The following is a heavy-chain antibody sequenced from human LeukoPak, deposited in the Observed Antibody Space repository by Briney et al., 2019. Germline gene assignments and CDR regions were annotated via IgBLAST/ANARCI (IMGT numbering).Heavy chain of an antibody. J-gene: IGHJ4*02. D-gene: IGHD1-1*01. CDR3: VKLRTGTATNFDY. V-gene: IGHV3-23*01. Sequence: GGSLRLSCAASGFTFSSYAMSWVRQAPGKGLEWVSAISGSGGSTYYADSVKGRSTISRDNSKDTLYLQMNSLRAEDTAIYYCVKLRTGTATNFDYWGQGTLVTVSS. CDR1: GFTFSSYA. CDR2: ISGSGGST.